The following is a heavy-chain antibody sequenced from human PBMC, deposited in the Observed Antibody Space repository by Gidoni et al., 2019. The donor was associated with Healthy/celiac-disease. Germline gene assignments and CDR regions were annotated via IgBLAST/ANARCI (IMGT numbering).Heavy chain of an antibody. CDR2: IYYSGST. V-gene: IGHV4-39*01. J-gene: IGHJ4*02. CDR1: GGSISSSSYY. CDR3: ARHPTVTLDY. Sequence: QLQLQESGPGLVKPSATLSLTCTVSGGSISSSSYYWGWIRQPPGKGLEWIGSIYYSGSTYYNPSLKSRVTISVDTSKNQFSLKLSSVTAADTAVYYCARHPTVTLDYWGQGTLGTVSS. D-gene: IGHD4-17*01.